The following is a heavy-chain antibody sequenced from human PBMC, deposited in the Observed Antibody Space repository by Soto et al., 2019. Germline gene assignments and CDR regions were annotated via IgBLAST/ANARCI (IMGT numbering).Heavy chain of an antibody. D-gene: IGHD3-9*01. V-gene: IGHV5-51*01. J-gene: IGHJ6*02. CDR3: ARHPNYYDILTGYKDYYYYGMDV. Sequence: GESLKISYKGSGYSFTSYWIGWVRQMPGKGLEWMGIIYPGDSDTRYSPSFQGQVTISADKSISTAYLQGSSLKASDTAMYYCARHPNYYDILTGYKDYYYYGMDVWGQGTTVTVSS. CDR1: GYSFTSYW. CDR2: IYPGDSDT.